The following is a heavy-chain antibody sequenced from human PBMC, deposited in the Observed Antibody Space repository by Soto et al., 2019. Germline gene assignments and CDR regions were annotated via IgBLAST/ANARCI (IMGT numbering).Heavy chain of an antibody. CDR2: IYYSGST. D-gene: IGHD3-22*01. V-gene: IGHV4-59*01. Sequence: SETLSLTCTVSGGSISSYYWSWIRQPPGKGLEWIGYIYYSGSTNYNPSLKSRVTISVDTSKNQFSLKLSSVTAADTAVYYCARVGIHLDSSGYYISYWYFDLWGRGTLVTVSS. CDR1: GGSISSYY. CDR3: ARVGIHLDSSGYYISYWYFDL. J-gene: IGHJ2*01.